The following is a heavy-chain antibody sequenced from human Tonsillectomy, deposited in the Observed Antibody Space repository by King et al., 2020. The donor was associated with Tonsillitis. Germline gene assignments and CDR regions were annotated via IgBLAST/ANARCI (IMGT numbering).Heavy chain of an antibody. J-gene: IGHJ4*02. V-gene: IGHV1-18*01. D-gene: IGHD3-3*01. CDR3: ARAYYDFWSGPFDY. CDR2: ISAYNGNT. CDR1: GYTFTSYG. Sequence: QLVQSGAEVKKPGASVKVSCKASGYTFTSYGISWVRQAPRQGLEWMGWISAYNGNTNYAQKLQGRVTMTTDTSTGTAYMELRSLRSDDTAVYYCARAYYDFWSGPFDYWGQGTLVTVSS.